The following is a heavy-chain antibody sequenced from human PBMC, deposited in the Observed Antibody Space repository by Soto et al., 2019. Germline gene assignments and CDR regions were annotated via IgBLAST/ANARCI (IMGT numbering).Heavy chain of an antibody. V-gene: IGHV1-18*01. CDR2: ISPYTGNT. J-gene: IGHJ6*02. CDR3: VMVDNYVTPTPQDV. Sequence: QVQLVQSGDEVKKPGASVKVSCKASGYIFVNYGIAWVRQAPGQGLEWMGWISPYTGNTHSATKVQGRLTTTTDTSASIAYMDLGSLTSDDTAVYYCVMVDNYVTPTPQDVWGQGTTVTVSS. D-gene: IGHD3-16*01. CDR1: GYIFVNYG.